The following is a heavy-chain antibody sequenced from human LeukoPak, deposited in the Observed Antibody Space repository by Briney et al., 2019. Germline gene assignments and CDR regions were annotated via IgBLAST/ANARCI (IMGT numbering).Heavy chain of an antibody. CDR2: IYYSGST. V-gene: IGHV4-59*01. Sequence: SETLSLTCTVSGDSISSYYWSWIRQPPGKGLEWNGYIYYSGSTNYNPSLKSRVTISVDTSKNQFSLKLSSVTAADTAVYYCARAVAVPINWFDPWGQGTLVTVSS. D-gene: IGHD6-19*01. CDR3: ARAVAVPINWFDP. CDR1: GDSISSYY. J-gene: IGHJ5*02.